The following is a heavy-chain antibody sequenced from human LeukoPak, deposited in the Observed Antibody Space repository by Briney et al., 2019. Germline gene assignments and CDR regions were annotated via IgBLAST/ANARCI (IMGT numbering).Heavy chain of an antibody. CDR3: ATTFRGAIITRLDY. D-gene: IGHD3-10*01. CDR1: GFSFSGYA. V-gene: IGHV3-30*04. Sequence: GRSLRLSCAASGFSFSGYAMHWVRRAPGKGLEWVAVISHDEKNKFYAESVKGRFTISRDNSKTTLFLEMNSLRPEDTSFYYCATTFRGAIITRLDYWGQGTLVTVSS. J-gene: IGHJ4*02. CDR2: ISHDEKNK.